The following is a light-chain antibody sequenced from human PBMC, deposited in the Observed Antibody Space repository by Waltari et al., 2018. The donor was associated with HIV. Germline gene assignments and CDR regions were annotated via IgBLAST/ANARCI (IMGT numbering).Light chain of an antibody. CDR2: AAS. CDR1: QSISTY. Sequence: DIQMTQSPSSLSASVGDRVTITCRASQSISTYLNWYQQKPGEAPKLLIYAASSLQSGVPSRFSGSGSGTDFTLTISNLQPEDVAIYFCQQSYRTLTFGGGTKMDIK. J-gene: IGKJ4*01. V-gene: IGKV1-39*01. CDR3: QQSYRTLT.